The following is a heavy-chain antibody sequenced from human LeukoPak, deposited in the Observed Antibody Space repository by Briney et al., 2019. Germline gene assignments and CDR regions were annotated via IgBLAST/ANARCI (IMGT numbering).Heavy chain of an antibody. CDR3: ARDHRYAFDN. CDR2: IGISSGNT. J-gene: IGHJ4*01. CDR1: GFNFIDYS. V-gene: IGHV3-48*01. Sequence: PGGSLRLSCAASGFNFIDYSMNWVRQAPGKGLEWISHIGISSGNTKYADSVKGRFTISRDKARNSLYLQMNSLRVEDTAMYYCARDHRYAFDNWGHGTLVTVSS. D-gene: IGHD5-12*01.